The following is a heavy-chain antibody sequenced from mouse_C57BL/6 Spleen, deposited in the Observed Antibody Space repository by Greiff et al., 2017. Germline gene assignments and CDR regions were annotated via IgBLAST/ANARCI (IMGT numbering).Heavy chain of an antibody. D-gene: IGHD1-1*01. V-gene: IGHV1-61*01. CDR1: GYTFTSYW. CDR2: IYPSDSET. Sequence: QVQLQQPGAELVRPGSSVKLSCKASGYTFTSYWMDWVKQRPGQGLEWIGNIYPSDSETHYNQKFKDKATLTVDKSSSTAYMQLSSLTSEDSAVYYCAREEYYYGSKGAMDYWGQGTSVTVSA. J-gene: IGHJ4*01. CDR3: AREEYYYGSKGAMDY.